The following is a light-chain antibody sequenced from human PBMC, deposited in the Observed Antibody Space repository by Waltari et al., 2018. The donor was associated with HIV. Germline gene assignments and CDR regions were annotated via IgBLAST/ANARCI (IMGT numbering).Light chain of an antibody. J-gene: IGLJ3*02. CDR2: SNI. V-gene: IGLV1-44*01. CDR3: AAWDDSLNGLWV. CDR1: SSNFGSNT. Sequence: QSVLTQPPSASGTPGQRVTISCSGSSSNFGSNTVNWYQQLPGTAPKLLIFSNIQRPSVVPDRFSGSKSGTSASLAISGLQSDDEADYYCAAWDDSLNGLWVFGGGTKLTVL.